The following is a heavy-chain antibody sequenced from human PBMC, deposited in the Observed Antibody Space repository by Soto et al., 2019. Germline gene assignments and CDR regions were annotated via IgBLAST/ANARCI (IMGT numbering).Heavy chain of an antibody. V-gene: IGHV3-7*01. J-gene: IGHJ4*02. Sequence: EVQLVESGGGLVRPGGSLRLSCAASGFTFSDYWMSWVRQAPGKGLEWVANIQQDGTEKHYVDSVRGRFTISRDNAKNSVYLQMNSLTADDTAVYYCRGTHRNGRVDYWGQGTLATVAS. CDR2: IQQDGTEK. CDR1: GFTFSDYW. CDR3: RGTHRNGRVDY. D-gene: IGHD2-8*01.